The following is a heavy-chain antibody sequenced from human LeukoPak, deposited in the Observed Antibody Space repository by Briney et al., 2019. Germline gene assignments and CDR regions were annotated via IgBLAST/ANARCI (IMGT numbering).Heavy chain of an antibody. V-gene: IGHV3-9*01. Sequence: PGRSLRLSCAASGFTFYDYAMHWVRQAPGKGLEWVSGISWNSGSIGYADSVKGRFTISRDNAKNSLYLQMNSLRAEDTALYYCAKDITAFSRYYYGMDVWGQGTTVTVSS. CDR1: GFTFYDYA. CDR2: ISWNSGSI. D-gene: IGHD3-3*02. CDR3: AKDITAFSRYYYGMDV. J-gene: IGHJ6*02.